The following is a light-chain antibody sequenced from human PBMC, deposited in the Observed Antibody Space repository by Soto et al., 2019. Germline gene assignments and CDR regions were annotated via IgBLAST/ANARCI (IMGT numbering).Light chain of an antibody. V-gene: IGKV2-28*01. CDR1: QSLLHSNGYTY. CDR2: LGS. CDR3: MQALHSPST. Sequence: DIVMTQSPLSLPVTPGEPASISCRSTQSLLHSNGYTYLDWYLQKPGQSPQLLIYLGSNRASGVPDRFSGSGSGSDFTLKISRVEAEDVGVYYCMQALHSPSTFGHGTKVEIK. J-gene: IGKJ1*01.